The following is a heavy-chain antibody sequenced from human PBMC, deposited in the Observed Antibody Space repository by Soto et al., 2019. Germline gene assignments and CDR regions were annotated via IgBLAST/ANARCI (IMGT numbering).Heavy chain of an antibody. D-gene: IGHD3-16*01. CDR1: GYTFTSYY. V-gene: IGHV1-46*01. Sequence: QVQLVQSGAEVKKPGASVKVSCKASGYTFTSYYMHWVRQAPGQGLEWMGIINPSGGSTSYAQKFQGRGTMTRDTATSTVDMELSSRRSEGTAVYYCARERGGIGYAYSRYYYYGMDVWGQGPTVTVSS. CDR2: INPSGGST. J-gene: IGHJ6*02. CDR3: ARERGGIGYAYSRYYYYGMDV.